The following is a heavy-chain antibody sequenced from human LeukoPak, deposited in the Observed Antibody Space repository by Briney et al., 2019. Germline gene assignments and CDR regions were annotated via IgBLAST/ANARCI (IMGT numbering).Heavy chain of an antibody. V-gene: IGHV3-30*02. J-gene: IGHJ4*02. D-gene: IGHD1-26*01. CDR1: GFTFNSYG. Sequence: GGSLRLSCAASGFTFNSYGMHWVRQAPGKGLEWVAFIRYDGSNKYYADSVKGRFTISRDNSKNTLYLQMNSLRAEDTAVYYCAKVGGSGSYYAYYFDYWGQGTLVTVSS. CDR2: IRYDGSNK. CDR3: AKVGGSGSYYAYYFDY.